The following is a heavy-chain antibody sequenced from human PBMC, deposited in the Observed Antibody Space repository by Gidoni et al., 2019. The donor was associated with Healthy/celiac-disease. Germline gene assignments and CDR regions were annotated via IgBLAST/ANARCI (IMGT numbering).Heavy chain of an antibody. CDR2: FDPEAGET. CDR3: ATFRPKITIFGVVILNWFDP. Sequence: QVQLVQSGAEVKKPGASVKVSCKVSGYTLTEVSMHWVRQAPGKGLEWMGGFDPEAGETIYAQKFQGRVTMTEDTSTDTAYMELSSLRSEDTAVYYCATFRPKITIFGVVILNWFDPWGQGTLVTVSS. J-gene: IGHJ5*02. V-gene: IGHV1-24*01. D-gene: IGHD3-3*01. CDR1: GYTLTEVS.